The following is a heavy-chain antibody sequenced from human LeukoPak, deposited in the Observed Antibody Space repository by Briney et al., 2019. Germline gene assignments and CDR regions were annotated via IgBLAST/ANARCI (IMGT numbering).Heavy chain of an antibody. D-gene: IGHD3-22*01. CDR2: IFTSGST. J-gene: IGHJ4*02. Sequence: SETLSLTCTVSGGSISSGSYYWSWIRQPAGKGLEWIGRIFTSGSTKYNPSLKSRVTISVDTSKNQFSLKLSSVTAADTAVYYCATERVTYYYDSSGYGWGQGTLVTVSS. CDR3: ATERVTYYYDSSGYG. V-gene: IGHV4-61*02. CDR1: GGSISSGSYY.